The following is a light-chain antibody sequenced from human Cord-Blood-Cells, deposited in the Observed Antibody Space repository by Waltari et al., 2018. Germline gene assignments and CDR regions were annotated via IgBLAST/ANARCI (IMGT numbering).Light chain of an antibody. V-gene: IGLV2-23*01. J-gene: IGLJ3*02. CDR3: CSYAGSSNWV. CDR1: SSDVGSYNL. Sequence: QSALTQPASVSGSPGQSITISCTGTSSDVGSYNLVSWYQQHPGKAPKLMIYEGRKRASGVFNRFAGSKSGNQASLTISWLQAEDEADYYCCSYAGSSNWVFGGGTKLTVL. CDR2: EGR.